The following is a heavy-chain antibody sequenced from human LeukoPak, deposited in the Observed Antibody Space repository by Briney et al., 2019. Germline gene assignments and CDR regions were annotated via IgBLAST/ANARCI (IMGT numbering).Heavy chain of an antibody. J-gene: IGHJ4*02. CDR3: AKETTATYFDY. CDR2: IYHSGST. D-gene: IGHD5-18*01. CDR1: GGSISSGAYS. V-gene: IGHV4-30-2*01. Sequence: SETLSLTCAVSGGSISSGAYSWSWIRQPPGKGLEWIGYIYHSGSTYYNPSLKSRVTISVDRSKNQFSLKLSSVTAADTAVYYCAKETTATYFDYWGQGTLVTVSS.